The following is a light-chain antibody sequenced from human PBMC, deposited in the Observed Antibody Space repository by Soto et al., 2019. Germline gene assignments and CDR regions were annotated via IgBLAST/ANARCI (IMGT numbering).Light chain of an antibody. V-gene: IGLV1-40*01. CDR1: SSNIGAGYD. Sequence: QSALTQPPSMSGAPGQRVAISCTGSSSNIGAGYDVHWYQQLPGTAPKLLIYGNINRPSGVPDRFSGSKSGTSASLAITGLQAEDEADYYCQSYDSSLSSYVFGTGTKVTVL. J-gene: IGLJ1*01. CDR3: QSYDSSLSSYV. CDR2: GNI.